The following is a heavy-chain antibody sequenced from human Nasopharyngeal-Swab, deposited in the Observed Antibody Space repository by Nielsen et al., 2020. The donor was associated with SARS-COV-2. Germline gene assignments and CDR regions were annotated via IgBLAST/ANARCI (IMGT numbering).Heavy chain of an antibody. Sequence: GESLKISCAASGFIFSSYGMHWVRQAPGKGLEWVAVIWYDGSNEYYADSVKGRFTISRDNSKNTLYLQMNSLRAEDTAVYYCARDSGIAVAGPNWYFDLWGRGTLVTVSS. J-gene: IGHJ2*01. CDR1: GFIFSSYG. D-gene: IGHD6-19*01. V-gene: IGHV3-33*01. CDR2: IWYDGSNE. CDR3: ARDSGIAVAGPNWYFDL.